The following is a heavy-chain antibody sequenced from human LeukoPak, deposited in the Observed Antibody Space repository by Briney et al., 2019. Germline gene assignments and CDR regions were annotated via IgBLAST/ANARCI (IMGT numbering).Heavy chain of an antibody. CDR1: GGTFSSYA. J-gene: IGHJ4*02. Sequence: GASVKVSCKASGGTFSSYAISWVRQAPGQGLEWMGGIIPIFGTANYAQKFQGRVTITTDESTSTARMELSSLRSEDTAVYYCARDPQYRGDWNYYFDYWGQGTLVTVSS. V-gene: IGHV1-69*05. CDR2: IIPIFGTA. D-gene: IGHD1-7*01. CDR3: ARDPQYRGDWNYYFDY.